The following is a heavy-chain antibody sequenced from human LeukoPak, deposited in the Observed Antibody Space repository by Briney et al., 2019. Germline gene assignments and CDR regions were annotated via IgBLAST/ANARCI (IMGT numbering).Heavy chain of an antibody. Sequence: GGSLRLSCAASGFTFSSYSMNWVRQAPGKGLEWVSYISSSSSTIYYADSVKGRFTISRDNSKNTLYLQMNSLRAEDTAVYYCAKDLGATYGDYFDYWGQGTLVTVSS. CDR1: GFTFSSYS. J-gene: IGHJ4*02. CDR3: AKDLGATYGDYFDY. CDR2: ISSSSSTI. V-gene: IGHV3-48*01. D-gene: IGHD4-17*01.